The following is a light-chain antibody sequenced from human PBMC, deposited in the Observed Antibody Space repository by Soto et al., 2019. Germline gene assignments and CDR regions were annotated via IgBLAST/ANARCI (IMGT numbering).Light chain of an antibody. CDR2: AAS. V-gene: IGKV1-9*01. Sequence: DIHFTQSPSFLSASVGDRVTITCRASQAISSYLAWYQQKPGKAPKLLIYAASTLQSGVPSRFSGSRSGTEFTLTISSLQPEDFAVYYCQQYNNWPPLTFGGGTKVDIK. CDR3: QQYNNWPPLT. J-gene: IGKJ4*01. CDR1: QAISSY.